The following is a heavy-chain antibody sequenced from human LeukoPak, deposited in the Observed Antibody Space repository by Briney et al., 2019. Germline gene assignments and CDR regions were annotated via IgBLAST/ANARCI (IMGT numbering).Heavy chain of an antibody. Sequence: GGSLRLSYAASGFNFRGYAMSWVRQAPGKGLEWVSGISGSGARAHYAESVRGRFTISRDSSQNTLHLEMNSLRAEDTAVYYCAKEVVLGESNYFYYGMDVWGQGTTVTVSS. D-gene: IGHD1-26*01. CDR2: ISGSGARA. V-gene: IGHV3-23*01. J-gene: IGHJ6*02. CDR1: GFNFRGYA. CDR3: AKEVVLGESNYFYYGMDV.